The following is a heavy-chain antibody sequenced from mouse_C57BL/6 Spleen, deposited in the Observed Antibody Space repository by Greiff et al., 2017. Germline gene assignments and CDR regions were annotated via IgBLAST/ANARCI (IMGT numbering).Heavy chain of an antibody. CDR3: ARAYYCSISYGYYGY. CDR2: IDPADSET. CDR1: GYTFTSYW. D-gene: IGHD1-1*01. J-gene: IGHJ2*01. Sequence: QVQLQQPGAELVRPGSSVTLSCKASGYTFTSYWMHWVKQRPIQGLEWIGNIDPADSETNYNQKFKDKATLTVDRSSSTAYMQLISLTSEDAAFYYCARAYYCSISYGYYGYWGKGTTLTVSS. V-gene: IGHV1-52*01.